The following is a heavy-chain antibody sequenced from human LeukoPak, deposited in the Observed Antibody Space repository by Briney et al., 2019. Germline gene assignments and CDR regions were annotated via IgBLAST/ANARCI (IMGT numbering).Heavy chain of an antibody. CDR3: ARMGLETYLTKNWFDP. D-gene: IGHD1-1*01. CDR1: GGSLSGFY. V-gene: IGHV4-34*01. Sequence: SETLSLTCAVYGGSLSGFYWSWIRQSPGKGLEWIGEINQSGSTNYNPSLKSRVTISVDTSKNQFSLKLSSVTAADTAVYYCARMGLETYLTKNWFDPWGQGTLVTVSS. CDR2: INQSGST. J-gene: IGHJ5*02.